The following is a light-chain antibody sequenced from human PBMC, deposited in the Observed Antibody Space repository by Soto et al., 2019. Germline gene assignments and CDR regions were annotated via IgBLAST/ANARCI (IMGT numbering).Light chain of an antibody. V-gene: IGKV1-27*01. CDR3: QKYSSVPS. Sequence: DIQMTQSPSSLSASVGDRVTISCRASQGIRNYVAWYQQRPGKVPKLLIYAASTLQSGVPSRFSGSGSGTDITLTISSLQPEDVATYYCQKYSSVPSFGGGTKVEIK. CDR1: QGIRNY. CDR2: AAS. J-gene: IGKJ4*01.